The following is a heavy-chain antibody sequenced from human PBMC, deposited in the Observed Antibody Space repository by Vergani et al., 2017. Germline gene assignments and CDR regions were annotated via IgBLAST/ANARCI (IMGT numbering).Heavy chain of an antibody. D-gene: IGHD3-22*01. J-gene: IGHJ4*02. CDR3: ARDSPLDNYYDSSGHPPGGY. CDR2: ISSSSSTI. Sequence: EVQLVESGGGLVQPGGSLRLSCAASGFTFSSYSMNWVRQAPGKGLEWVSYISSSSSTIYYADSVKGRITISRDNAKNSLYLQMNSLRAEDTAVYYCARDSPLDNYYDSSGHPPGGYWGQGTLVTVSS. V-gene: IGHV3-48*01. CDR1: GFTFSSYS.